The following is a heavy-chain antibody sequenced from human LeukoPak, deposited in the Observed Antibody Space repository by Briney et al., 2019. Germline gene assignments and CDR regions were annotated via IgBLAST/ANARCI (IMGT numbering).Heavy chain of an antibody. D-gene: IGHD5-18*01. CDR2: IWFDGSKK. CDR1: GFTFSNYG. V-gene: IGHV3-33*01. J-gene: IGHJ4*02. CDR3: ARDRGIQQLMPFDY. Sequence: GGSLRLSCAASGFTFSNYGIHWVRQAPGKGLEWVAVIWFDGSKKYYADSVKGRFTISRDNAKNSLYLQMNSLRAEDTAVYYCARDRGIQQLMPFDYWGQGTLVTVSS.